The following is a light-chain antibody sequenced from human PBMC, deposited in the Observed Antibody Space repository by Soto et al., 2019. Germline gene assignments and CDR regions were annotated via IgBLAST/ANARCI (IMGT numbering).Light chain of an antibody. Sequence: DILMTQSPATLSVSPGERATLSCRASQSVNSHLAWYQQKPGQAPRLLIYGASTRASGVPARFSGSGSGTEFTLTISSLQSEDFAVYYCQQYNNWPPTFGQGTKVEIK. V-gene: IGKV3-15*01. CDR3: QQYNNWPPT. CDR2: GAS. J-gene: IGKJ1*01. CDR1: QSVNSH.